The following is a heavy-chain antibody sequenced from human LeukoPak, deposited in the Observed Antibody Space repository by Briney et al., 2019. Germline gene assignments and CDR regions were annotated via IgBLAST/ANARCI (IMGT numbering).Heavy chain of an antibody. CDR2: IYYSGST. CDR1: GGSISSYY. D-gene: IGHD4-17*01. V-gene: IGHV4-59*12. CDR3: ARTGYGDYVVYYYYGMDV. J-gene: IGHJ6*02. Sequence: SETLSLTCTVSGGSISSYYWSWIRQPPGKGLEWIGYIYYSGSTNYNPSLKSRVTISVDTSKNQFSLKLSSVTAADTAVYYCARTGYGDYVVYYYYGMDVWGQGTTVTVSS.